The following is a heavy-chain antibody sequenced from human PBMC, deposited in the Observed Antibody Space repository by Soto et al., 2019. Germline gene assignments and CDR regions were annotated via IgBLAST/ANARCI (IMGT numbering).Heavy chain of an antibody. J-gene: IGHJ6*02. CDR1: GFSFSSYA. V-gene: IGHV3-7*01. Sequence: PGGSLRLSCAASGFSFSSYAMHWVRQAPGKGLEWVANIKAGGSEKRYVDSVKGRFTISRDNAKNSVYLQMNSLRVEDTALYYCGRDEVRNGVGVWGQGTTVTVSS. CDR3: GRDEVRNGVGV. CDR2: IKAGGSEK.